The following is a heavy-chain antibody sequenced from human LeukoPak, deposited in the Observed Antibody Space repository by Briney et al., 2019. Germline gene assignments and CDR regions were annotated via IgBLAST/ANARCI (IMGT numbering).Heavy chain of an antibody. CDR3: AGDTAIRYFDY. V-gene: IGHV4-59*01. Sequence: SETLSLTCTVSGASISSYYWSWIRQPPGKGLEWIGYTYYSGSTNYNPSLKSRVTISVDTSKNQFSLKLSSVTAADTAVYYCAGDTAIRYFDYWGQGTLVTVSS. D-gene: IGHD5-18*01. J-gene: IGHJ4*02. CDR2: TYYSGST. CDR1: GASISSYY.